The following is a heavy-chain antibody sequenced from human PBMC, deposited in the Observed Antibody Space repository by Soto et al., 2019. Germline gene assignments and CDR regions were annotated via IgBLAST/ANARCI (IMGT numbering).Heavy chain of an antibody. Sequence: SVKVSCNASAGTFSSYAISWVRQAPGQGLEWMGGIIPIFGTANYAQKFQGRVTITGDESTSTAYMELSSLRSEDTAVYYCAREMAAGRGYYYYYGMDVWGQGTTVTVSS. D-gene: IGHD6-13*01. J-gene: IGHJ6*02. CDR1: AGTFSSYA. CDR3: AREMAAGRGYYYYYGMDV. CDR2: IIPIFGTA. V-gene: IGHV1-69*13.